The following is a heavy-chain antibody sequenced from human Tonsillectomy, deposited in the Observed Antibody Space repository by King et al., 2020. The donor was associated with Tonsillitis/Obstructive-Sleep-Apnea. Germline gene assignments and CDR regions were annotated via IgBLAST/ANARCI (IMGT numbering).Heavy chain of an antibody. Sequence: VQLQESGPGLVKPSETLSLTCTVSGGSISSSSYYWGWIRQPPGKGLEWIGSIYYSGSTYYNPSLKSRVTISVDTSKNQFYLKVTSVTAADTAVYYCATLVGAAPSWYFDLWGRGTLVTVSS. CDR2: IYYSGST. J-gene: IGHJ2*01. CDR1: GGSISSSSYY. CDR3: ATLVGAAPSWYFDL. D-gene: IGHD1-26*01. V-gene: IGHV4-39*01.